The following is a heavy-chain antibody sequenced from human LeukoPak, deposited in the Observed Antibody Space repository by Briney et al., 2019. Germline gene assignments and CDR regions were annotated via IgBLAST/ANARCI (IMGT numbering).Heavy chain of an antibody. CDR3: AKGGYDYVWGSYRYPYNWFDP. J-gene: IGHJ5*02. V-gene: IGHV3-23*01. CDR2: ISGSGGST. CDR1: GFTFSSYA. Sequence: GGSLRLSCAASGFTFSSYAMSWVRQAPGKGLEWVSAISGSGGSTYYADSVKGRFTISRDNSKNTLYLQMNSLRAEDTAVYYCAKGGYDYVWGSYRYPYNWFDPWGQGTLVTVSS. D-gene: IGHD3-16*02.